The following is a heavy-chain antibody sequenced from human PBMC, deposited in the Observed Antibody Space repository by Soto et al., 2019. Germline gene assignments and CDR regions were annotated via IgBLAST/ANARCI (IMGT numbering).Heavy chain of an antibody. J-gene: IGHJ5*02. CDR1: GGSISSGSYY. Sequence: SETPSLTFTVSGGSISSGSYYWGWIRQPPGKGLEWIGSIYYSGSTYYNPSLKSRVTISVDTSKNQFSLKLSSVTAADTAVYYCARHDHFWSGSYGARADLWGQGTLVTVSS. CDR3: ARHDHFWSGSYGARADL. CDR2: IYYSGST. V-gene: IGHV4-39*01. D-gene: IGHD3-3*01.